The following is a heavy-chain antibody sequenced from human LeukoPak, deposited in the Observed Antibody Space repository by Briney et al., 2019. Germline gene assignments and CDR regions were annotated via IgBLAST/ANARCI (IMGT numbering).Heavy chain of an antibody. V-gene: IGHV1-8*03. Sequence: ASVKVSCKASGYSFTTFDINWVRQATGQGLVWMGWTNPYSGDTGYAQKFQGRVTITRNTSISTAYMELSSLRSEDTAVYYCARGLRIGATPRILDYWGQGTLVTVSS. J-gene: IGHJ4*02. CDR2: TNPYSGDT. CDR1: GYSFTTFD. D-gene: IGHD1-26*01. CDR3: ARGLRIGATPRILDY.